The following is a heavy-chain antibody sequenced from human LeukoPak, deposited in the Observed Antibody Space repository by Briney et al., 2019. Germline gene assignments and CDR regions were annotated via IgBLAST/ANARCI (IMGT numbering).Heavy chain of an antibody. Sequence: PGGSLRLSCAASGFTVSSSYMSWVRQAPGKGLEWVSVIYSGGSTYYADSVKGRFTISRDNSKNTLYLQMNSLRAEDTAVYYCASTPRRAPVGASTPYYYYGMDVWGQGTTVTVSS. D-gene: IGHD1-26*01. J-gene: IGHJ6*02. CDR2: IYSGGST. V-gene: IGHV3-53*01. CDR3: ASTPRRAPVGASTPYYYYGMDV. CDR1: GFTVSSSY.